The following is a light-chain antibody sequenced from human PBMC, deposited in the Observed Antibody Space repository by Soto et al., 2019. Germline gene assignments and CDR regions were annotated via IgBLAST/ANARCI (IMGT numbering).Light chain of an antibody. CDR2: GAS. Sequence: EIVMTQSPATLSLSPGERATLSCRASQSVSSNLAWYQQKPGQAPRLLIYGASPRATGIPARFSGSGSGTESTLTISSLQSEDFAVYYCQQYKNWPAITFGQGTRLEIK. V-gene: IGKV3D-15*01. J-gene: IGKJ5*01. CDR1: QSVSSN. CDR3: QQYKNWPAIT.